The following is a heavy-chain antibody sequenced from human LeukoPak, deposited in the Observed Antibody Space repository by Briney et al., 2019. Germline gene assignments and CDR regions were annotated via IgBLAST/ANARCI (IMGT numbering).Heavy chain of an antibody. J-gene: IGHJ5*02. D-gene: IGHD2-2*03. CDR3: ARGIAPKPGYCSSTSCHGCWFDP. CDR1: GGSFSGYY. CDR2: INHSGST. V-gene: IGHV4-34*01. Sequence: KPSETLSLTCAVYGGSFSGYYWSWIRQPPGKGLEWIGEINHSGSTNYNPSLKSRVTISVDTSKNQFSLKLSSVTAADTAVYYCARGIAPKPGYCSSTSCHGCWFDPWGQGTLVTVSS.